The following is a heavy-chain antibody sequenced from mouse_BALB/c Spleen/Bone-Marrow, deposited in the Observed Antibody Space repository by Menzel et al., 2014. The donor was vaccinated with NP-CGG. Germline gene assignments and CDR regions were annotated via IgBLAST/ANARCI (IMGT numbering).Heavy chain of an antibody. CDR3: AKPEDSYAMDY. D-gene: IGHD2-12*01. V-gene: IGHV2-3*01. Sequence: QVQLKESGPGLVAPSQSLSITCTVSGFSLTSNGVSWIRQPPGKGLEWLGVIWGDGSTKYHSALISRLSFTKDNSKSRVFLKLNSLHTDDTATYYCAKPEDSYAMDYWGQGTSVTVSS. CDR2: IWGDGST. J-gene: IGHJ4*01. CDR1: GFSLTSNG.